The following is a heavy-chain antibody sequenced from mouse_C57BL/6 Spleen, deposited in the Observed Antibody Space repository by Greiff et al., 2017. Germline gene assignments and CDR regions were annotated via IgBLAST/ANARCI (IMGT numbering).Heavy chain of an antibody. CDR3: ARRGYGSSSWYFDV. CDR1: GYTFTDYN. D-gene: IGHD1-1*01. CDR2: INPNNGGT. Sequence: VQLKESGPELVKPGASVKIPCKASGYTFTDYNMDWVKQSHGKSLEWIGDINPNNGGTIYNQKFKGKATLTVDKSSSTAYMELRSLTSEDTAVYYCARRGYGSSSWYFDVWGTGTTVTVSS. V-gene: IGHV1-18*01. J-gene: IGHJ1*03.